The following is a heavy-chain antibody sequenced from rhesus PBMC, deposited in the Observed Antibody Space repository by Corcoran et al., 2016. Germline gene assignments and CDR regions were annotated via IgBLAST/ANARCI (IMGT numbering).Heavy chain of an antibody. CDR1: GGSISSNY. V-gene: IGHV4-160*01. CDR2: IRSGEST. J-gene: IGHJ4*01. CDR3: ASSPSGSWDYFDH. Sequence: QVQLQQWGEGLVKPSETLSLTCAVYGGSISSNYWSWIRHPPGKGLEWIGRIRSGESTNYNPSLKSRVTISIDTSKNQFSLKLSAVTAADTAVYYCASSPSGSWDYFDHWGQGVLVTVSS. D-gene: IGHD6-25*01.